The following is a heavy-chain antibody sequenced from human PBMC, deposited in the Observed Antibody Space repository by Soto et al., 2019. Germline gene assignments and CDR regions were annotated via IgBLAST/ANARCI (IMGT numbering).Heavy chain of an antibody. J-gene: IGHJ4*02. CDR1: GFTFSSYA. V-gene: IGHV3-23*01. CDR2: ISGSGGST. CDR3: AKDSHTIFGVVRPPGWYDY. D-gene: IGHD3-3*01. Sequence: EVQLLESGGGLVQPGGSLRLSCAASGFTFSSYAMSWVRQAPGKGMEWVSAISGSGGSTYYADSVKRRFTISRDNSKNTLYLQMNSLRAEDTAVYYCAKDSHTIFGVVRPPGWYDYWGQGTLVTVSS.